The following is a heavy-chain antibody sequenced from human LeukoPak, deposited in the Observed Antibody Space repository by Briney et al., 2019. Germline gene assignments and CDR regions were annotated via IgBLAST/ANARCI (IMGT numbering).Heavy chain of an antibody. V-gene: IGHV3-23*01. D-gene: IGHD2-15*01. CDR2: VAGIGDT. J-gene: IGHJ4*02. CDR3: AKDYCRDGNCPFPFLDS. Sequence: GGSLRLSCAVFGFTLTNHAVTWFRQAPGKGLEWVSLVAGIGDTFYADSVKGRFILSRDNSKNTVYLQMGSLRVEDTATYYCAKDYCRDGNCPFPFLDSWGQGILVTVSS. CDR1: GFTLTNHA.